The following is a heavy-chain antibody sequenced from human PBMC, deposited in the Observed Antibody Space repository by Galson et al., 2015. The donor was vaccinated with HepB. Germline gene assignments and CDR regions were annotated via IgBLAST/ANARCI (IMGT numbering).Heavy chain of an antibody. CDR2: IIPIFGTA. D-gene: IGHD2-15*01. CDR1: GGTFSSYA. V-gene: IGHV1-69*13. J-gene: IGHJ4*02. Sequence: SVKVSCKASGGTFSSYAISWVRQAPGQGLEWMGGIIPIFGTANYAQKFQDRVTITADESTSTAYMELSSLRSEDTAVYYCARLSGGVGATDYFDYWGQGTLVTVSS. CDR3: ARLSGGVGATDYFDY.